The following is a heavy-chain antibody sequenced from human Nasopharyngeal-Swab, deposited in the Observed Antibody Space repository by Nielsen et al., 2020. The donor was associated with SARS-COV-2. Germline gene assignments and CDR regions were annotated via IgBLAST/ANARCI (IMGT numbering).Heavy chain of an antibody. V-gene: IGHV1-46*01. CDR1: GYTFTSYY. Sequence: ASVQVSCKASGYTFTSYYMHWVRQAPGQGLEWMGIINPSGGSTSYAQKFQGRVTMTRDTSTSTVYMELSSLRSEDTAVYYCARVSRGLMVYAMGDLDYWGQGTLVTVSS. D-gene: IGHD2-8*01. CDR3: ARVSRGLMVYAMGDLDY. CDR2: INPSGGST. J-gene: IGHJ4*02.